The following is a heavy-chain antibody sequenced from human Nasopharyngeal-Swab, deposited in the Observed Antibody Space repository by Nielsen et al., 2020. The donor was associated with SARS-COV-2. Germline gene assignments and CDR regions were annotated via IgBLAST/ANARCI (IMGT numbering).Heavy chain of an antibody. Sequence: GESLKISCAASGFTFSSYAMSWVRQAPGKGLEWVSAISGSGGSTYYADSVKGRFTISRDNSKNTLYLQMNSLRAEDTAVYYCAKVLSHYGDYGNGAFDIWGQGTMVTVSS. D-gene: IGHD4-17*01. CDR1: GFTFSSYA. CDR2: ISGSGGST. CDR3: AKVLSHYGDYGNGAFDI. J-gene: IGHJ3*02. V-gene: IGHV3-23*01.